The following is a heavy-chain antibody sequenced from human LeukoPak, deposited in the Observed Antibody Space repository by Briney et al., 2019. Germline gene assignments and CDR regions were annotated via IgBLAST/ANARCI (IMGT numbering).Heavy chain of an antibody. Sequence: GRSLRLSCAVSRFTFSDYWMNWVRQAPGKGLEWVASINQNGAEKFYVDSVKGRFTISRDNPKNSLYLQMSSLRAEDTAVYYCERDGTAAGLYFDLWGQGTLVTVSS. V-gene: IGHV3-7*01. CDR3: ERDGTAAGLYFDL. CDR2: INQNGAEK. J-gene: IGHJ4*01. D-gene: IGHD6-13*01. CDR1: RFTFSDYW.